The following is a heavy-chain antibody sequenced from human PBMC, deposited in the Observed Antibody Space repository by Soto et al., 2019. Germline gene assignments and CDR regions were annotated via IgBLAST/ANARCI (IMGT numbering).Heavy chain of an antibody. CDR1: GGSISSGDYY. D-gene: IGHD3-10*01. Sequence: QVQLQESGPGLVKPSQTLSLTCTVSGGSISSGDYYWSWIRQPPGKGLEWIGYIYYSGSTYYNPSLKSRVTISVDTSKNQFSLKLSSVTAADTAVYYCARDQGYGSGSYSIRRYYYYYGMDVWGQGTTVTVSS. V-gene: IGHV4-30-4*01. CDR3: ARDQGYGSGSYSIRRYYYYYGMDV. J-gene: IGHJ6*02. CDR2: IYYSGST.